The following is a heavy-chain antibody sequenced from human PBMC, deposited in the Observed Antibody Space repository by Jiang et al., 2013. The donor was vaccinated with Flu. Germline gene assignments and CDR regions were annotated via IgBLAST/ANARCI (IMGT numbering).Heavy chain of an antibody. CDR1: GGSISSSSYY. V-gene: IGHV4-39*01. D-gene: IGHD3-10*01. Sequence: GLVKPSETLSLTCTVSGGSISSSSYYWGWIRQPPGKGLEWIGIIYYSGSTYYNPSLKSRVTISVDTSKNQFSLNLSSVTAADTAVYYCARSRLLWFGEFSSGGWFDPWGQGTLVTVSS. J-gene: IGHJ5*02. CDR3: ARSRLLWFGEFSSGGWFDP. CDR2: IYYSGST.